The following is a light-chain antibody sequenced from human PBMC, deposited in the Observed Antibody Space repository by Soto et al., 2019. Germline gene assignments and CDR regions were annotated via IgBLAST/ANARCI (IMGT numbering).Light chain of an antibody. CDR3: TSYSSGSTHVI. CDR1: SSDIGDYDY. CDR2: DVN. Sequence: QSVLTQPASVSGSPGQSSTLSCTGTSSDIGDYDYVSWYQRHPGKAPKLIIYDVNNRPSGVSDRFSGSKSGNTASLTISGLPDEDEADYYCTSYSSGSTHVIFGGGTKLTVL. J-gene: IGLJ2*01. V-gene: IGLV2-14*03.